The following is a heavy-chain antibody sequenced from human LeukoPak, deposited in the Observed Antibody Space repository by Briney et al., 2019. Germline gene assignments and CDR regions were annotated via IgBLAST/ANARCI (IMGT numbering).Heavy chain of an antibody. V-gene: IGHV1-69*04. CDR3: ARDDYYDSSGYYGMDV. J-gene: IGHJ6*02. CDR2: IIPILGIA. CDR1: GGTFSSYA. Sequence: ASVKVSCKASGGTFSSYAISWVRQAPGQGLEWMGRIIPILGIANYAQKFQGRVTITADKSTSTAYMELSSLRSEDTAVYYCARDDYYDSSGYYGMDVWGQGTTVTVSS. D-gene: IGHD3-22*01.